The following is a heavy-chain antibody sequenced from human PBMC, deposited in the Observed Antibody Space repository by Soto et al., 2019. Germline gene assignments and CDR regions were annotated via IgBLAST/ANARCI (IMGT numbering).Heavy chain of an antibody. V-gene: IGHV3-74*03. Sequence: EVQLVESGGGLVQPGGSLRLSCAACGFTFSSYWMHWVRQAPGKGLVWVSRISGDGSITSYADSVWGRFTISRDNAMNTLSLQMNSLRAEDTAVYYCARALDSSGYSDNSFDPWGQGTLVTVSS. CDR2: ISGDGSIT. J-gene: IGHJ5*02. CDR3: ARALDSSGYSDNSFDP. D-gene: IGHD3-22*01. CDR1: GFTFSSYW.